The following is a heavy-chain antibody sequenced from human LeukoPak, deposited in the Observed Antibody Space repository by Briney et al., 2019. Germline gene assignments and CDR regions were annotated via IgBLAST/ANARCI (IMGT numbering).Heavy chain of an antibody. J-gene: IGHJ4*02. CDR2: MFSDGRT. CDR3: ARTNPVYGDYDY. CDR1: GFSVNDNY. V-gene: IGHV3-53*01. Sequence: GGSLRLSCAVSGFSVNDNYMSWVRQAPGKGLQWVSVMFSDGRTYYADSVKGRFTISRDLARNTLLLQMHSLRADDTAVHYCARTNPVYGDYDYWGQGTLATASS. D-gene: IGHD4-17*01.